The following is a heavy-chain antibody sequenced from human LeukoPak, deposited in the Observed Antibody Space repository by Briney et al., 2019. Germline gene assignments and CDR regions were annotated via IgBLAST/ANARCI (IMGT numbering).Heavy chain of an antibody. J-gene: IGHJ4*02. CDR2: ISSSSSYI. CDR3: AGRRGGSRPFDY. D-gene: IGHD2-15*01. V-gene: IGHV3-21*01. CDR1: GFTFSSYS. Sequence: GGSLRLSCAASGFTFSSYSMNWVRQAPGKGLEWVSSISSSSSYIYYADSVKGRFTISRDNAKNSLHLQMNSLRAEDTAVYYCAGRRGGSRPFDYWGQGTLVTVSP.